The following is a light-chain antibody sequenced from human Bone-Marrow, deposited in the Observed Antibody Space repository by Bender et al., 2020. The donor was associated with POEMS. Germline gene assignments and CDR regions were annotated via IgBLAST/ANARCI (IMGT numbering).Light chain of an antibody. CDR1: SSKFGSYP. CDR3: ATWDDSLNGWV. CDR2: NNS. Sequence: QSVPTQPPSASGTPGQRVTISCSGSSSKFGSYPVNWYQQLPGAAPKLVIFNNSQQPSGVPDRFSGSNSGTSASLAISGLLSDDEADFYCATWDDSLNGWVFGGGTKLTVL. J-gene: IGLJ3*02. V-gene: IGLV1-44*01.